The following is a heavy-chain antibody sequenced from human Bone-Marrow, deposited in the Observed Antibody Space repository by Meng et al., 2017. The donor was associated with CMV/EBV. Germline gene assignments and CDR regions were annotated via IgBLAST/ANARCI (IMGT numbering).Heavy chain of an antibody. D-gene: IGHD3-3*01. CDR3: ARHTLRFLEWLV. CDR1: GFTFSSYE. V-gene: IGHV3-48*03. CDR2: ISSSGSTI. J-gene: IGHJ4*02. Sequence: GGSLRLSCAASGFTFSSYEMNWVRQAPGKGLEWVSYISSSGSTIYYADSVKGRFTISRDNAKNSLYLQMNSLRAEDTAVYYCARHTLRFLEWLVWGQGTLVTVSS.